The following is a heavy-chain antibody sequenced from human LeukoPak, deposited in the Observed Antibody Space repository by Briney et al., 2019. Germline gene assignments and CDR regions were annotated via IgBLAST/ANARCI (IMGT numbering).Heavy chain of an antibody. CDR2: ISYDGSNK. D-gene: IGHD3/OR15-3a*01. CDR3: ARDQGTGVNFDC. V-gene: IGHV3-30-3*01. Sequence: GGSLRLSCAASGFTVSSNYMSWVRQAPGKGLEWVAVISYDGSNKYYADSVKGRFTISRDNSKNTLYLQMNSLRAEDTAVYYCARDQGTGVNFDCWSQGTLVTVSS. CDR1: GFTVSSNY. J-gene: IGHJ4*02.